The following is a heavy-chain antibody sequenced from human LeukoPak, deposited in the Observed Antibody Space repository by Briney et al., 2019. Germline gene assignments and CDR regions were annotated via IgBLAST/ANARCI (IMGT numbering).Heavy chain of an antibody. Sequence: PSETLSPTCTVSGGYISNNYWSWIRQPPGKGLEWIGYIYYSGSTNYNPSLKSRVTISVDTSKNQFSLKLSSVTATDTAVYYCARHPGNDFGDYETDWGQGTLVTVSS. D-gene: IGHD4-17*01. J-gene: IGHJ4*02. CDR2: IYYSGST. CDR3: ARHPGNDFGDYETD. V-gene: IGHV4-59*08. CDR1: GGYISNNY.